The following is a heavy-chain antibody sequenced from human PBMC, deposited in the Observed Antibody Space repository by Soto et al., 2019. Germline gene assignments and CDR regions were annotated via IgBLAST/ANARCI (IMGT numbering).Heavy chain of an antibody. Sequence: ASVKVSCKSSGDSFNDYYLHWVRQAPGQGLEWMGWINPNSGVTKYAQKFQGWVTMTRDTSIRTVYMELSRLRSDDTAVYYCARESGGVTATLDYYYFYMDVWGKGTTVTVSS. CDR2: INPNSGVT. CDR1: GDSFNDYY. V-gene: IGHV1-2*04. D-gene: IGHD3-16*01. CDR3: ARESGGVTATLDYYYFYMDV. J-gene: IGHJ6*03.